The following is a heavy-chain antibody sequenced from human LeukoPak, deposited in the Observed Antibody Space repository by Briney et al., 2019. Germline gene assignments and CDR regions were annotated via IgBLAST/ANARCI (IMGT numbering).Heavy chain of an antibody. D-gene: IGHD2-15*01. CDR1: GGSISSGSYY. CDR2: IYTSGST. CDR3: ARACGGSCYTFDY. Sequence: PSETLSLTCTVSGGSISSGSYYWSWIRQPAGKGLEWIGRIYTSGSTNYNPSLKSRVTISVDTSKNQFSLKLSSVTAADTAVYYCARACGGSCYTFDYWGQGTLVTVSS. V-gene: IGHV4-61*02. J-gene: IGHJ4*02.